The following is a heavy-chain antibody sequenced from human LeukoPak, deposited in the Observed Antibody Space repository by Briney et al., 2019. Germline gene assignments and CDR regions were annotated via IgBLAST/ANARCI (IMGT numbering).Heavy chain of an antibody. D-gene: IGHD1-26*01. CDR2: LWYDGSNK. Sequence: GRSLRLSCAASGFSFSSYAMHWVRQAPGKGLEWVASLWYDGSNKYYADSVKGRFTISRDNSKNTLYLQMNSLRAEDTAVYCCARDTGGTTAVDYWGQGTLVTVSS. J-gene: IGHJ4*02. V-gene: IGHV3-33*08. CDR1: GFSFSSYA. CDR3: ARDTGGTTAVDY.